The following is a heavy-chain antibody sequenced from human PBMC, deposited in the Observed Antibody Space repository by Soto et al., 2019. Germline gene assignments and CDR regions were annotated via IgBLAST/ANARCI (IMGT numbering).Heavy chain of an antibody. J-gene: IGHJ6*02. Sequence: GASVKVSCKVSGYTLTELSMHWVRQAPGKGLEWMGGFDPEDGETIYAQKFQGRVTMTGDTSTDTAYMELSSLRSEDTAVYYCATDFSGSRDYYYYGMDVWGQGTTVTVSS. D-gene: IGHD1-26*01. CDR2: FDPEDGET. CDR3: ATDFSGSRDYYYYGMDV. V-gene: IGHV1-24*01. CDR1: GYTLTELS.